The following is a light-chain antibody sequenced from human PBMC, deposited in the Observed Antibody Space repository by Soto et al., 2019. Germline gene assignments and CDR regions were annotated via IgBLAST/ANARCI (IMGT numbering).Light chain of an antibody. CDR1: QSISSW. CDR3: QQLLSTSSYT. CDR2: AAS. Sequence: DIQMTQSPSTLSASVGDRVTITCRASQSISSWLAWYQQKPGKAPKLLIYAASSLQSGVPSRFSGSGSGTDFTLTISSLQPEDFATYYCQQLLSTSSYTFGQGTKVDIK. V-gene: IGKV1-5*01. J-gene: IGKJ2*01.